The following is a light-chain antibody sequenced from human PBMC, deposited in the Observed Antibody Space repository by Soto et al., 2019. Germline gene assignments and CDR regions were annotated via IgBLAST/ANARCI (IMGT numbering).Light chain of an antibody. CDR3: QQYGSSPPT. CDR1: QSVNSNY. J-gene: IGKJ1*01. CDR2: GAS. V-gene: IGKV3-20*01. Sequence: EIVLTQSPGTLSLSPGERATLSCRASQSVNSNYLAWYRRKPGQAPSLLIYGASTRATGIPGRFSGSGSGKDFPITITRLEPEDFAVYYCQQYGSSPPTFGQGTKVEIK.